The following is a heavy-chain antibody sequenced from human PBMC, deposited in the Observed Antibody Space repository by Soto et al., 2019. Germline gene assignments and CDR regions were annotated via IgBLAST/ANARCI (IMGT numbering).Heavy chain of an antibody. CDR1: GFTFSSYG. V-gene: IGHV3-30*18. CDR3: AKDFYAAWYYYGMDV. CDR2: ISYDGSNK. D-gene: IGHD4-17*01. Sequence: PGGSLRLSCAASGFTFSSYGMHWVRQAPGKGLEWVAVISYDGSNKYYADSVKGRFTISRDNSKNTLYLQMNSLRAEDTAVYYCAKDFYAAWYYYGMDVWGQGTTVTVS. J-gene: IGHJ6*02.